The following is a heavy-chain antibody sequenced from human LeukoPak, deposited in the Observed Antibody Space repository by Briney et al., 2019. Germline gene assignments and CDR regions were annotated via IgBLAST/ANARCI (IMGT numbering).Heavy chain of an antibody. J-gene: IGHJ3*02. D-gene: IGHD6-13*01. CDR1: GFTFSSYA. CDR3: ARSVIAAHHDAFDI. Sequence: GGSLRLSCAASGFTFSSYAMHWVRQAPGKGLEWVAVISYDGSNKYYADSVKGRFTISRDNSKNTLYLQMNSLRAEDTAVYYCARSVIAAHHDAFDIWGQGTMVTVSS. CDR2: ISYDGSNK. V-gene: IGHV3-30-3*01.